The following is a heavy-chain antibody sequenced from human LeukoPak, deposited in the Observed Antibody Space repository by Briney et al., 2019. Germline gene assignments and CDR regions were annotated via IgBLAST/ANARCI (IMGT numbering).Heavy chain of an antibody. D-gene: IGHD2-8*01. Sequence: SETLSLTCTVSGGSINNYYWSWIRQPPGKGLEWIGYIYYRGSTTYNPSLKSRVTISVDTSKNQFSLNLRFVTAADTAVYYCARVPTYCTNGVCYLQYYYYYYGMDVWGQGTTVTVSS. CDR1: GGSINNYY. J-gene: IGHJ6*02. CDR2: IYYRGST. V-gene: IGHV4-59*08. CDR3: ARVPTYCTNGVCYLQYYYYYYGMDV.